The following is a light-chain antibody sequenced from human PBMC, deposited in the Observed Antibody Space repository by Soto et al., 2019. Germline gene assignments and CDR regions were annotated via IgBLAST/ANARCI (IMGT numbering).Light chain of an antibody. CDR1: SSDVGDYNY. Sequence: QSVLTQPASVSGSPGQSITISCTGTSSDVGDYNYVSWYQQHPGKAPKLMIYEVSNRPSGVSNRFSGSKSGNTASLTISGLQAEDEADYYCSSYTAFSAPVLFGGGTKLTVL. CDR3: SSYTAFSAPVL. CDR2: EVS. J-gene: IGLJ2*01. V-gene: IGLV2-14*01.